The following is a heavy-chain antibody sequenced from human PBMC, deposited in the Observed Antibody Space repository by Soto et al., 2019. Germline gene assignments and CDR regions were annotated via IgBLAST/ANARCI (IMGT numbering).Heavy chain of an antibody. V-gene: IGHV3-11*05. J-gene: IGHJ4*02. CDR2: ISSTGSYT. CDR3: ARDPSIRSPPDY. CDR1: GFTFNDYY. D-gene: IGHD3-3*02. Sequence: QVEVVESGGGLVKPGGSLRLSCTASGFTFNDYYMTWFRRAPGTGLEWVSYISSTGSYTNYAESVKGRFTTSRDNAKNSLELQKESLRDEDTAVYYCARDPSIRSPPDYWGRGTLVTVSS.